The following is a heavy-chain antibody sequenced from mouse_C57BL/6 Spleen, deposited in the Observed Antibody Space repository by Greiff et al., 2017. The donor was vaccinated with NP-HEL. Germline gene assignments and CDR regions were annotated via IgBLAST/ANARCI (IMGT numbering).Heavy chain of an antibody. CDR2: IHPNSGST. V-gene: IGHV1-64*01. D-gene: IGHD1-1*01. CDR1: GYTFTSYW. Sequence: VQLQQPGAELVKPGASVKLSCKASGYTFTSYWMHWVKQRPGQGLEWIGMIHPNSGSTNYNEKFKSKATLTVDKSSSTAYMQLSSLTSEDSAVYYCASITTVVAGFDYWGQGTTLTVSS. J-gene: IGHJ2*01. CDR3: ASITTVVAGFDY.